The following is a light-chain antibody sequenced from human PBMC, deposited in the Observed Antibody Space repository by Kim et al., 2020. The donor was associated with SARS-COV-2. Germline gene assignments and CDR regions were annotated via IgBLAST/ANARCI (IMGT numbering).Light chain of an antibody. Sequence: CPEEKAPLSCGARQSGSSSSLAWYQQKPAQAPRPLIYDTSSRATGIPDRFSGSGSGTSFTPTISRLGPKVFAVYYCQRYGTSLFTFCPRTKVDIK. V-gene: IGKV3-20*01. CDR1: QSGSSSS. J-gene: IGKJ3*01. CDR2: DTS. CDR3: QRYGTSLFT.